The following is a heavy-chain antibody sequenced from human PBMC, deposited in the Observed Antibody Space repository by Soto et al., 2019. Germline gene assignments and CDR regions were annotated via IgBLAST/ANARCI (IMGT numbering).Heavy chain of an antibody. D-gene: IGHD3-9*01. CDR3: ARQGRSGDILTGYYIEGGGY. V-gene: IGHV4-39*01. CDR2: IYYSGST. CDR1: GGSISSSSYY. J-gene: IGHJ4*02. Sequence: SETLSLTCTVSGGSISSSSYYWGWIRQPPGKGLEWIGSIYYSGSTYYNPSLKSRVTISVDTSKNQFSLKLSSVTAADTAVYYCARQGRSGDILTGYYIEGGGYWGQGTLVTVSS.